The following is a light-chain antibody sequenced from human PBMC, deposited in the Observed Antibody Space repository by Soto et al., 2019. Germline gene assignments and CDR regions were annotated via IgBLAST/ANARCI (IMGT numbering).Light chain of an antibody. CDR2: GAS. CDR3: HQSNNWPYT. V-gene: IGKV3-15*01. CDR1: QSVIDN. Sequence: VMTQSPATLSVSPGERVTLSCRASQSVIDNLAWYQQKPGQAPRLLIYGASTRATGIPARFSGSGSGTEFTLTISSLQSEDFAVYFCHQSNNWPYTFGQGTKLDIK. J-gene: IGKJ2*01.